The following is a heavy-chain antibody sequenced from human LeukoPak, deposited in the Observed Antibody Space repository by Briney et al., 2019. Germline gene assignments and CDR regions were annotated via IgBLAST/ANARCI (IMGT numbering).Heavy chain of an antibody. V-gene: IGHV4-38-2*02. D-gene: IGHD3-3*01. CDR3: ARAPPPFDYDFWSGYYNRPYYYYMDV. CDR1: NYSISSGYY. CDR2: IYHSGNT. J-gene: IGHJ6*03. Sequence: SETLSLTCTVSNYSISSGYYWAWIRQPPGKGLEWIGNIYHSGNTYYNPSLKSRVSLSVDTSKNQFSLKLSSVTAADTAVYYCARAPPPFDYDFWSGYYNRPYYYYMDVWGKGTTVTVSS.